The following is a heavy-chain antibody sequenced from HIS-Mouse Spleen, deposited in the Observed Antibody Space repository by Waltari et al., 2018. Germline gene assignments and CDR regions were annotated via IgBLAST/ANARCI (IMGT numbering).Heavy chain of an antibody. CDR3: AKDKHHAFDY. CDR1: GFTFSSYG. V-gene: IGHV3-30*18. CDR2: RSYDGSNK. J-gene: IGHJ4*02. Sequence: QVQLVESGGGVVQPGRSLRLSCAASGFTFSSYGMHWVRQAPGKGLGWLAVRSYDGSNKYYADSVKGRFTISRDNSKNTLYLQMNSLRAEDTAVYYCAKDKHHAFDYWGQGTLVTVSS.